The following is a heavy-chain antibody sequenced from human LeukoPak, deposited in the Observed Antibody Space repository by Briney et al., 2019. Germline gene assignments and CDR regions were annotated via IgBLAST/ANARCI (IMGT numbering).Heavy chain of an antibody. CDR3: ARDYQGGYGDKTVDY. V-gene: IGHV4-59*12. Sequence: SETLSLTCTVSGASISTYYWSWIRQPPGKGLEWIAYMYDSGNTDYNPSLKSRVTISIDTSKNQFSLKLSSVTAADTAVYYCARDYQGGYGDKTVDYWGQGTLVTVSS. J-gene: IGHJ4*02. CDR1: GASISTYY. D-gene: IGHD5-18*01. CDR2: MYDSGNT.